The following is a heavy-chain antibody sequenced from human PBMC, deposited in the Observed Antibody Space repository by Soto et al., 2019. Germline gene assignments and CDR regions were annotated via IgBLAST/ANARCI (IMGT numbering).Heavy chain of an antibody. CDR3: TRGGDPYRTGH. V-gene: IGHV4-39*07. CDR1: SCSISSSSNH. CDR2: INYSGST. Sequence: SEALSLTCTVYSCSISSSSNHRCWILQPPGTGLEWIGNINYSGSTYYKPSLQRRLTISVDTSTNQFSLNLTSLNTAATTIYDCTRGGDPYRTGHWGQGTLVTVSS. J-gene: IGHJ4*02. D-gene: IGHD2-21*01.